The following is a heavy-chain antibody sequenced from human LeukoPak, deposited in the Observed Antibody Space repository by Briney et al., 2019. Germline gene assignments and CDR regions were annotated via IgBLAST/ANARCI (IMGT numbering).Heavy chain of an antibody. J-gene: IGHJ4*02. Sequence: PSETLSLTCTVSGGSISSYYWSWIRQPAGKGLEWIGRIYTSGSTNYNPSLKSRVTMSVDTSKNQFSLKLSSVTAADTAVYYCARERPPYGDYAFFDYCGQGTLVTVSS. CDR3: ARERPPYGDYAFFDY. V-gene: IGHV4-4*07. D-gene: IGHD4-17*01. CDR2: IYTSGST. CDR1: GGSISSYY.